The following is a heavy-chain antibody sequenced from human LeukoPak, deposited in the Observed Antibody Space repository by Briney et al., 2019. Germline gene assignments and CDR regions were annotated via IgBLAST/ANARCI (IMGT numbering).Heavy chain of an antibody. J-gene: IGHJ4*02. CDR1: GGSISSYY. D-gene: IGHD1-14*01. Sequence: SETLSLTCTVSGGSISSYYWSWIRQPPGKGLEWIGYIYYSGSTNYNPSLKSRVTISVDTSKNQFSLKLSSVTAADTAVYYCARPPMYMESPFDYWGQGTLVTVSS. CDR2: IYYSGST. CDR3: ARPPMYMESPFDY. V-gene: IGHV4-59*08.